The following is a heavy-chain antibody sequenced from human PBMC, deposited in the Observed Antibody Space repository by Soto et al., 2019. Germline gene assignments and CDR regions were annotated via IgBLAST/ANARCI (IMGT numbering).Heavy chain of an antibody. J-gene: IGHJ5*02. CDR1: VYRFTSYW. V-gene: IGHV5-51*01. CDR3: ARKDKSGYFNWFDP. D-gene: IGHD3-22*01. Sequence: GESLKSSCRTSVYRFTSYWIAWVRQMPGKGLEWMGIIFPSDSDTRYSPSFQGQVTISADRSTSTVFLQWASLKASDTAVYFCARKDKSGYFNWFDPWGQGTLVTVSS. CDR2: IFPSDSDT.